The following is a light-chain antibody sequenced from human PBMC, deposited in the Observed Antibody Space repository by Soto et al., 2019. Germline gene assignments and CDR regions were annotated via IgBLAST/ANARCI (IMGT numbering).Light chain of an antibody. CDR3: QQYGSSPLIT. Sequence: DIVMTQAPDSLAVSLGERATINCKSSQSVLYSSNNKNYLAWYQQKPGQAPKFLIYGVSSRATGIPDRFSGSGSGTDFTLTISRLEPEDFAVYHCQQYGSSPLITFGQGTRLEIK. V-gene: IGKV4-1*01. J-gene: IGKJ5*01. CDR2: GVS. CDR1: QSVLYSSNNKNY.